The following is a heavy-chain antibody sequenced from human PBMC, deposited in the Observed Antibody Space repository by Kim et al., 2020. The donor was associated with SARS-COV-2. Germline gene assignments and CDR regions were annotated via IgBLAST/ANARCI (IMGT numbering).Heavy chain of an antibody. V-gene: IGHV1-69*01. J-gene: IGHJ4*02. CDR3: ARLSGYDGGVFDY. D-gene: IGHD5-12*01. Sequence: NYARKFQGRVTITADESTSTAYMELGSLRYEDTAVYYCARLSGYDGGVFDYWGQGTLVTVSS.